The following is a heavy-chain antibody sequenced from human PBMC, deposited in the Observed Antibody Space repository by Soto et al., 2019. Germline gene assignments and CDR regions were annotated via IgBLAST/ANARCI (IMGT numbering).Heavy chain of an antibody. D-gene: IGHD2-2*01. V-gene: IGHV3-33*01. J-gene: IGHJ6*03. CDR1: GFTFSSYG. CDR3: ARGRYCSSTSCYSPYYYYYYMDV. CDR2: IWYDGSNK. Sequence: QVQLVESGGGVVQPGRSLRLSCAASGFTFSSYGMHWVRQAPGKGLEWVAVIWYDGSNKYYADSVKGRFTISRDNSKTTLYLQMNSLRAEDTAVYYCARGRYCSSTSCYSPYYYYYYMDVWGKGTTVTVSS.